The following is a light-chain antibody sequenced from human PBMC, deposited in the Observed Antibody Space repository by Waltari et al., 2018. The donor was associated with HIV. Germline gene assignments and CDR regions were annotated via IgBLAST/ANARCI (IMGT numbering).Light chain of an antibody. Sequence: QSALTQPRSVSGSPGQSVTISCTGTSSDVGGYDYVSWYQQHPGKAPKLIIYDVIKRPAGVPDRFSGSKSVNTAALTISGLEAEDEADYYCCSYAGSYTLVFGGGTNLTVI. V-gene: IGLV2-11*01. CDR1: SSDVGGYDY. J-gene: IGLJ2*01. CDR2: DVI. CDR3: CSYAGSYTLV.